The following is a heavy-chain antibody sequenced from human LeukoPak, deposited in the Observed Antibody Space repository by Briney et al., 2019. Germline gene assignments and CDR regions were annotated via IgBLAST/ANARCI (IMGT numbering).Heavy chain of an antibody. V-gene: IGHV3-23*01. Sequence: PGGSLRLSCAASGFTFSSYWMSWVRQAPGKGLEWVSSIDNSGGFTYYSHSVKGRFTISTDNSKNIRDTSTSTLYLQMNSLRADDTAVYYCAKGGISTTGLDYWGQGTLVTVSS. CDR3: AKGGISTTGLDY. J-gene: IGHJ4*02. CDR1: GFTFSSYW. CDR2: IDNSGGFT. D-gene: IGHD1-1*01.